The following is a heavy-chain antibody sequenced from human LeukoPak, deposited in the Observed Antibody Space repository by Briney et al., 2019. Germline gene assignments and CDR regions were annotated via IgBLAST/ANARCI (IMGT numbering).Heavy chain of an antibody. CDR2: IYSNGIT. CDR1: GGSISSYF. V-gene: IGHV4-4*07. CDR3: ASSLNFYFYHMDV. J-gene: IGHJ6*03. Sequence: SETLSLTCTVSGGSISSYFWTWIRQPAGKGLEWIGRIYSNGITNYNPSLKSRVTMSIDTSKKEFSLKLSSVTASDTTIYYCASSLNFYFYHMDVWGKRTTGTVSS. D-gene: IGHD3-9*01.